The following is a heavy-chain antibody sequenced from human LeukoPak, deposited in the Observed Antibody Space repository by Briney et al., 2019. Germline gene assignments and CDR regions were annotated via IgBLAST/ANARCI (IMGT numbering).Heavy chain of an antibody. CDR3: ARPSARPLDNWFDP. D-gene: IGHD6-6*01. J-gene: IGHJ5*02. CDR1: GYTFTSYG. V-gene: IGHV1-18*01. Sequence: GASVKVSCKASGYTFTSYGISWVRQAPGQGLEWMGWISAYNGNTNYAQKLQGRVTMTTDTSTSTAYMELRSLRSDDTAVYYCARPSARPLDNWFDPWGQGTLVTVSS. CDR2: ISAYNGNT.